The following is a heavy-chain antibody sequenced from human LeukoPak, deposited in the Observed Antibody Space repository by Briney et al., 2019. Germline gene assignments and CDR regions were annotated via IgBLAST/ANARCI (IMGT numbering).Heavy chain of an antibody. Sequence: SVKVSCKASGGTFSSYAISWVRQAPGHGLEWMGRIIPIFGTANYAQKFQGRVTITTDESTSTAYMELSSLRSEDTAVYYCARVVTDSSSWSSPVPAEYFQHWGQGTLVTVSS. V-gene: IGHV1-69*05. CDR1: GGTFSSYA. D-gene: IGHD6-13*01. J-gene: IGHJ1*01. CDR3: ARVVTDSSSWSSPVPAEYFQH. CDR2: IIPIFGTA.